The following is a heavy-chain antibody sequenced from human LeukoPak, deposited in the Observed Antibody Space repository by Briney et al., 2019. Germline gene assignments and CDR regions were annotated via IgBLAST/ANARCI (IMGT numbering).Heavy chain of an antibody. CDR1: GYTFTSYG. CDR2: ISAYNGNT. Sequence: AASVKVSCKASGYTFTSYGISWVRQAPGQGLEWMGWISAYNGNTNYAQKLQGRVTMTTDTSTSTAYMELRSLRSDDTAVYYCAIHDILTGYYPPTLWGQGTLVTVSS. CDR3: AIHDILTGYYPPTL. J-gene: IGHJ4*02. V-gene: IGHV1-18*01. D-gene: IGHD3-9*01.